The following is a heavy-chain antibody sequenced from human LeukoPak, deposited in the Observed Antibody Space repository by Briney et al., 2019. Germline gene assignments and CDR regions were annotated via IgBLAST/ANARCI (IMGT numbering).Heavy chain of an antibody. CDR3: AKDMIGYSGYDFWFGFDY. CDR1: GFTFSSYA. Sequence: SGGSLRLSCAASGFTFSSYAMSWVRQAPGKGLEWVSAISGSGGSTYYADSVKGRFTISRDNSKNTLYLQMNSLRAEGTAVYYCAKDMIGYSGYDFWFGFDYWGQGTLVTVSS. D-gene: IGHD5-12*01. V-gene: IGHV3-23*01. J-gene: IGHJ4*02. CDR2: ISGSGGST.